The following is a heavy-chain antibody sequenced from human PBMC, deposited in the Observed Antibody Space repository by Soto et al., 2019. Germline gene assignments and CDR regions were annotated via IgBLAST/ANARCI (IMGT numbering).Heavy chain of an antibody. J-gene: IGHJ4*02. V-gene: IGHV2-70*01. D-gene: IGHD4-17*01. CDR2: IDWDDDK. CDR3: ARTSGYGGNPFEY. Sequence: SGPTLVNPTQPLTLTCTFSGFSLTTSGVCVGWIRQSPGKALEWLALIDWDDDKYYHTFLKTRLTISRDTSRNQVVLTMTNMDPVDTATYYCARTSGYGGNPFEYWGQGTLVTVSS. CDR1: GFSLTTSGVC.